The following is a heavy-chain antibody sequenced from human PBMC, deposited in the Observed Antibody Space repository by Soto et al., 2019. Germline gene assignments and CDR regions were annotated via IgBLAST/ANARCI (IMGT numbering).Heavy chain of an antibody. V-gene: IGHV1-18*01. CDR1: GYTFTSYG. Sequence: GASVKVSCKASGYTFTSYGISWVRQAPGQGLEWMGWISAYNGNTNYAQKLQGRVTMTTDTSTSTAYMELRSLRSDDTALYYCARVLLYGDYENWFDPWGQGTLVTVSS. CDR2: ISAYNGNT. CDR3: ARVLLYGDYENWFDP. J-gene: IGHJ5*02. D-gene: IGHD4-17*01.